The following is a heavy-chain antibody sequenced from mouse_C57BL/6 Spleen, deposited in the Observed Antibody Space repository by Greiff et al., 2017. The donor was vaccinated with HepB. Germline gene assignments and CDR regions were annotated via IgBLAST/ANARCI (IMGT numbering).Heavy chain of an antibody. CDR1: GFTFSDYG. CDR2: ISSGSSTI. V-gene: IGHV5-17*01. Sequence: EVQRVESGGGLVKPGGSLKLSCAASGFTFSDYGMHWVRQAPEKGLEWVAYISSGSSTIYYADTVKGRFTISRDNAKNTLFLQMTSLRSEDTAMYYCAREAYYYGSSYNWYFDVWGTGTTVTVSS. D-gene: IGHD1-1*01. J-gene: IGHJ1*03. CDR3: AREAYYYGSSYNWYFDV.